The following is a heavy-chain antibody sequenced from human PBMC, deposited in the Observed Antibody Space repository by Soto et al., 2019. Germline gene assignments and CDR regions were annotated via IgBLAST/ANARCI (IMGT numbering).Heavy chain of an antibody. V-gene: IGHV4-59*13. CDR2: IHSSGIT. Sequence: SETLSLTCTVFGGSITNYYWGWIRQPPGKGPEWIAYIHSSGITNYNPSLGSRVALSVDSSKNQCSLKLASMTAAETGIYYCARVLNGAGCSVDYWGQGARGTVSS. J-gene: IGHJ4*02. D-gene: IGHD1-26*01. CDR1: GGSITNYY. CDR3: ARVLNGAGCSVDY.